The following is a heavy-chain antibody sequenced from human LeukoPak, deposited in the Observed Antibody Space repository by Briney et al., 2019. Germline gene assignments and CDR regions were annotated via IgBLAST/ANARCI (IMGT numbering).Heavy chain of an antibody. CDR3: AKGPQLFRGYHPDS. J-gene: IGHJ4*02. D-gene: IGHD3-22*01. CDR1: GFTFSEYA. V-gene: IGHV3-23*01. CDR2: ITGSDDTT. Sequence: LSGGSLRLPCVASGFTFSEYAMTWVRQAPGQGLEWVSTITGSDDTTYYADSVKGRFTISRDYSKNTVHLQITTLRVEDTALYYCAKGPQLFRGYHPDSSGQGTLVRVSS.